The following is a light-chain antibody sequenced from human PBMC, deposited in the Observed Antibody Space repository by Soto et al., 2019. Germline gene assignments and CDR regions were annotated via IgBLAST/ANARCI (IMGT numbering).Light chain of an antibody. CDR2: DVS. CDR3: SSFTSSSTVI. V-gene: IGLV2-14*01. CDR1: SSDVGGYNY. Sequence: QAASVSGSPGQSITISCTGTSSDVGGYNYVSWYQQHPGKAPKLMIYDVSNRPSGVSNRFSGSKSGNTASLTISGLQAEDEADYYCSSFTSSSTVIFGGGTKLTVL. J-gene: IGLJ2*01.